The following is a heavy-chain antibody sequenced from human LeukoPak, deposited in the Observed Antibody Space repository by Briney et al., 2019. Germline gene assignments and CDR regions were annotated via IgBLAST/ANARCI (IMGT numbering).Heavy chain of an antibody. J-gene: IGHJ6*02. CDR3: ARDWIVVANHYYYYGMDV. V-gene: IGHV1-3*01. D-gene: IGHD3-22*01. Sequence: GASVKVSCKASGYTFTSYAMHWVRQAPGQRLEWMGWINAGNGNTKYSQEFQGRVTITRDTSASTAYMELSSLRSEDTAVYYCARDWIVVANHYYYYGMDVWGQGTTVTVSS. CDR2: INAGNGNT. CDR1: GYTFTSYA.